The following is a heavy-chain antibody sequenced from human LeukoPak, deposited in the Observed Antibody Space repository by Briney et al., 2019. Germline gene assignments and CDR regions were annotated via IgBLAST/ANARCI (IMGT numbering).Heavy chain of an antibody. J-gene: IGHJ4*02. CDR1: GYTFPGYY. CDR3: ARVYYYDTSGCYY. CDR2: INPNSGDT. D-gene: IGHD3-22*01. V-gene: IGHV1-2*02. Sequence: ASVKVSCKASGYTFPGYYMHWARQAPGQGLEWMGWINPNSGDTNYAQKFQGRVTMTRDTSISTAYMELSRLRSDDTAVYYCARVYYYDTSGCYYWGQGTLVTVSS.